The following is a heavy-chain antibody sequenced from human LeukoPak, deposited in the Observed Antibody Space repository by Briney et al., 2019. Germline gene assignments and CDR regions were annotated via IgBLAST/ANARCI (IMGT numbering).Heavy chain of an antibody. D-gene: IGHD3-22*01. Sequence: GGSLRLSCTASGFNFSAYGMHWVRQVPGKGLDWVAALSFHGANEYYADSVKGRSTISRDNSNNTLYLQMNNVRPEDTAVYYCAKGRRGSSYVHYFDTWGRGTLVTVSS. J-gene: IGHJ1*01. CDR1: GFNFSAYG. CDR3: AKGRRGSSYVHYFDT. V-gene: IGHV3-30*18. CDR2: LSFHGANE.